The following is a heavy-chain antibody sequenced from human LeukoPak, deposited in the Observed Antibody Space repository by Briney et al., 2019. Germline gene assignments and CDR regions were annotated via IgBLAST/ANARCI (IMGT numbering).Heavy chain of an antibody. J-gene: IGHJ4*02. CDR2: IKQDGSEK. V-gene: IGHV3-7*01. CDR1: GFTFSTYA. Sequence: GGSLRLSCTPSGFTFSTYAMTWVRLAPGKGLEWVANIKQDGSEKYYVDSVKGRFTISRNNTKNSLYLQMNSLRAEDTAVYYCARDLLVAGGYWGQGNLAIVSA. D-gene: IGHD6-19*01. CDR3: ARDLLVAGGY.